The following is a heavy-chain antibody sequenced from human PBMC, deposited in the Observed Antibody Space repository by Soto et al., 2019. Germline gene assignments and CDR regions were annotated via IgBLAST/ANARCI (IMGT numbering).Heavy chain of an antibody. CDR3: AREDYYDTGYYVV. D-gene: IGHD3-9*01. Sequence: LSLTCTVSGRSMSGYYWSWIRQPAGERLEWIGRIYTSATTDFNPSLKGRVTMSVDTSKNQFSLKLTSVTAADTALYYCAREDYYDTGYYVVWGQGAQVTVSS. J-gene: IGHJ4*02. CDR2: IYTSATT. CDR1: GRSMSGYY. V-gene: IGHV4-4*07.